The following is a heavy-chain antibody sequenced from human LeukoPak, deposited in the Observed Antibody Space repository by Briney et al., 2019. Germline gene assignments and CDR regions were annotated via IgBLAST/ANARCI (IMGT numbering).Heavy chain of an antibody. CDR3: AGKPNNYPFDY. D-gene: IGHD5-24*01. Sequence: SQTLSLTCTVSGGSISSGSYYWSWIRQPAGKGLEWIGRIYTSGSTNYNPSLKSRVTISVDTSKNQFSLKLSSVTAADTAVYYCAGKPNNYPFDYWGQGTLVTVSS. CDR1: GGSISSGSYY. CDR2: IYTSGST. J-gene: IGHJ4*02. V-gene: IGHV4-61*02.